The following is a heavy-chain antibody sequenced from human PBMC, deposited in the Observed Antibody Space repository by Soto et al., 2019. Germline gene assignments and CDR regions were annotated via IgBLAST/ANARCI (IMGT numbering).Heavy chain of an antibody. V-gene: IGHV4-59*01. Sequence: SETLSLTCTVSGGSISSYYWSWIRQPPGKGLEWIGYIYYSGSTNYNPSLKSRVTISVDTSKNQFSLKLSSVTAADTAVYYCARGPAGYSGYYYYMDVWGKGTTVTVSS. CDR1: GGSISSYY. J-gene: IGHJ6*03. CDR2: IYYSGST. CDR3: ARGPAGYSGYYYYMDV. D-gene: IGHD5-12*01.